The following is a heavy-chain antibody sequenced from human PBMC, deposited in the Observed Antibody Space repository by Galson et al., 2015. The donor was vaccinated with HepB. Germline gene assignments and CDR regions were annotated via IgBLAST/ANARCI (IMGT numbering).Heavy chain of an antibody. CDR3: ARILSQGGYGDLPFDN. V-gene: IGHV4-61*01. J-gene: IGHJ4*02. CDR2: IYYRETT. CDR1: GGSVSNDFSY. D-gene: IGHD4-17*01. Sequence: ETLSLTCTVSGGSVSNDFSYWSWVQQPPGKGLEWIGYIYYRETTNYNPSLKSRVIISVDKSKNQFSLKLSSANAADTAVYYCARILSQGGYGDLPFDNWGQGTLVTVSS.